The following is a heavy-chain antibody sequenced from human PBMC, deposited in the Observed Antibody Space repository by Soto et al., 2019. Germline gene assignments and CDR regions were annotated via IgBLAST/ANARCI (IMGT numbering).Heavy chain of an antibody. CDR2: IYYSGST. CDR1: GGSISSSSYY. CDR3: ATRYCSSTSCYQGPHYYYMDV. Sequence: TLSLTCTVSGGSISSSSYYWGWIRQPPGKGLEWIGSIYYSGSTYYNPSLKSRVTISVDTSKNQFSLKLSSVIAADTAVYYCATRYCSSTSCYQGPHYYYMDVWGKGTTVTVSS. D-gene: IGHD2-2*01. V-gene: IGHV4-39*01. J-gene: IGHJ6*03.